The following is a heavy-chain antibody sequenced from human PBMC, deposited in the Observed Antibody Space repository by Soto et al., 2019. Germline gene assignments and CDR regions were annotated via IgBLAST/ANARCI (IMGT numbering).Heavy chain of an antibody. V-gene: IGHV1-24*01. CDR3: ATAGGAARRNEDYYYYGMDV. CDR1: GYTLTELS. J-gene: IGHJ6*02. CDR2: FDPEDGET. Sequence: RASVKVSCKVSGYTLTELSMHWVRQAPGKGLEWMGGFDPEDGETIYAQKFQGRVTMTEDTSTDTAYMELSSLRSEDTAVYYCATAGGAARRNEDYYYYGMDVWGQGTTVTVSS. D-gene: IGHD6-6*01.